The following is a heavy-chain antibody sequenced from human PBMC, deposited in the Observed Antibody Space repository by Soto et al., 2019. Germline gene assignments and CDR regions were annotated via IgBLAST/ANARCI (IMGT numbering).Heavy chain of an antibody. CDR3: AVLGYYDSSGYPMAFDI. CDR1: GXXFTSYA. CDR2: INAGNGNT. V-gene: IGHV1-3*01. Sequence: AXXXXXXXAXGXXFTSYAMHWVRQAPGQRFEWMGWINAGNGNTKYSQKFQGRVTITRDTSASTAYMELSSLRSEDTAVYYCAVLGYYDSSGYPMAFDIRGQGTMVTVSS. D-gene: IGHD3-22*01. J-gene: IGHJ3*02.